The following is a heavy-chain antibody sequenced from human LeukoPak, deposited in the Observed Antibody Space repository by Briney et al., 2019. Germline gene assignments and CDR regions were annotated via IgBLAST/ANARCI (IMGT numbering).Heavy chain of an antibody. CDR3: AKRGVVIRVFLVGFHKEAYYFDS. D-gene: IGHD3-10*01. Sequence: GGSLRLSCAVSGITLSNFAMSWVRQAPGRGLEWVAVLMERGGGTNYADSVQGRFTISRDNPKNTLYLQMNSLRAEDTAVYFCAKRGVVIRVFLVGFHKEAYYFDSWGQGALVTVSS. J-gene: IGHJ4*02. V-gene: IGHV3-23*01. CDR2: LMERGGGT. CDR1: GITLSNFA.